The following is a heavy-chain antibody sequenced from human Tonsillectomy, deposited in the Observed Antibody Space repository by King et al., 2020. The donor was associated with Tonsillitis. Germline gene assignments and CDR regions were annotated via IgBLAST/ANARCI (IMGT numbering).Heavy chain of an antibody. CDR1: GGSFSGYY. J-gene: IGHJ4*02. V-gene: IGHV4-34*01. D-gene: IGHD6-6*01. CDR2: INHSGST. CDR3: ARGLIIAARPSDY. Sequence: VQLQQWGAGLLKPSETLSLTCAVYGGSFSGYYWSWIRQPPGKGLEGIGEINHSGSTNYNPSLKSRVTISVDTSKNQFSLKQSPVTAADTAVYYCARGLIIAARPSDYWGQGTLVTVSS.